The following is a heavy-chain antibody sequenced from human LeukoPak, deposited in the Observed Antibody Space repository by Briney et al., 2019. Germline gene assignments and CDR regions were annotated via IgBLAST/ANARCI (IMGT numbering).Heavy chain of an antibody. CDR3: ARYRGNSNGGFDA. D-gene: IGHD4-23*01. V-gene: IGHV4-61*01. CDR2: IYNSGGT. CDR1: GGSLRSGSYY. Sequence: SETLSLTCTVSGGSLRSGSYYWRWLRQPPGKGLEWIGNIYNSGGTNYNPSLKSRVTTSVDTSKNQFSLKLTSVTAADTAVYYCARYRGNSNGGFDARGQGTLSPSPQ. J-gene: IGHJ5*02.